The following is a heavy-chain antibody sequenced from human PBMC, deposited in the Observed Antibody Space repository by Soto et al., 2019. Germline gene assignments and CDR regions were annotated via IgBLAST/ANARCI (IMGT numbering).Heavy chain of an antibody. J-gene: IGHJ6*02. CDR3: AREIRDYSCYGMDV. CDR2: IYSGGST. Sequence: PGGSLRLSCAASGFVVSSNYMSWVRQAPGKGLEWVSVIYSGGSTYDADSVKGRVTISRDNSKNTLYLQMNSLRAEDTAVYYCAREIRDYSCYGMDVWGQGTTVTVSS. V-gene: IGHV3-53*01. CDR1: GFVVSSNY.